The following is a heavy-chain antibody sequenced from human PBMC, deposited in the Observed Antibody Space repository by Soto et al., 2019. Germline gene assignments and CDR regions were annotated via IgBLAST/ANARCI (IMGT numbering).Heavy chain of an antibody. Sequence: QVQVQESGPGLVEPSQTLSLNCTVSGGSLGSGCSYWRWFRHHPGKGLEWIASIYYTGTTYFNPSLKSRLTISVDTSKSHFSLELISVTAADSAVYYCTRGLDRAKSGFWGHGTLVTVSS. J-gene: IGHJ4*01. CDR1: GGSLGSGCSY. D-gene: IGHD5-18*01. V-gene: IGHV4-31*03. CDR2: IYYTGTT. CDR3: TRGLDRAKSGF.